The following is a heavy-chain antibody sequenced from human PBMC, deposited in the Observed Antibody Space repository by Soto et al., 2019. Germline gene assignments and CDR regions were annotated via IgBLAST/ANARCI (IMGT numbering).Heavy chain of an antibody. CDR2: IYYSGST. V-gene: IGHV4-59*01. CDR3: ARARASMVRGVLNYYYYGMDV. CDR1: GGSISSYY. Sequence: SETLSLTCTVSGGSISSYYWSWVRQPPGKGLEWIGYIYYSGSTNYNPSLKSRVTISVDTSKNQFSLKLSSVTAADTAVYYCARARASMVRGVLNYYYYGMDVWGQGTTVTVSS. J-gene: IGHJ6*02. D-gene: IGHD3-10*01.